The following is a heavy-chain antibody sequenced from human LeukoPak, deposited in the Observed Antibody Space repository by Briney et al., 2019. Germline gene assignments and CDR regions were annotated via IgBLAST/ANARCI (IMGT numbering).Heavy chain of an antibody. CDR1: GYTFTDNY. V-gene: IGHV1-2*02. Sequence: ASVKVSCKASGYTFTDNYIHWVRQAPGRGLEWMGWINPRSGGTSYGQKFQGRVTVTRDTSISTAYMELSSLTSDDTAVYYCGRVAYCGSGCYYYFDYWAREPWSPSPQ. D-gene: IGHD2-21*02. J-gene: IGHJ4*02. CDR2: INPRSGGT. CDR3: GRVAYCGSGCYYYFDY.